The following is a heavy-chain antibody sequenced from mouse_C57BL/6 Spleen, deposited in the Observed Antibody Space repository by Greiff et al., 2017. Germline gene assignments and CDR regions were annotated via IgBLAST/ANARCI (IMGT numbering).Heavy chain of an antibody. J-gene: IGHJ4*01. D-gene: IGHD2-3*01. CDR3: ARWVLTWFCAMDY. Sequence: VQLQQSGPELVKPGASVKISCKASGYTFTDYYMNWVKQSHGKSLEWIGDINPNNGGTSYNQKFKGKATLTVDKSSSTAYMELRSLTSEDSAVYYCARWVLTWFCAMDYWGQGTSVTVSS. CDR2: INPNNGGT. CDR1: GYTFTDYY. V-gene: IGHV1-26*01.